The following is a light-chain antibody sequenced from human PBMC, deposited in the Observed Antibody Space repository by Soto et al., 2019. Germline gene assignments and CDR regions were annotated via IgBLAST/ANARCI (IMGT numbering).Light chain of an antibody. CDR1: QSVFHSANNMNY. J-gene: IGKJ2*01. V-gene: IGKV4-1*01. CDR2: WAS. CDR3: QQFYNSPPYT. Sequence: DTVMTQSPDSLAVSLGERATINCKSSQSVFHSANNMNYLAWYQQKQGQSPKLLISWASIRDSGVPDRFSGSGSGTDFTLTINSLQAEDAAVYYCQQFYNSPPYTFGQGTRLEIK.